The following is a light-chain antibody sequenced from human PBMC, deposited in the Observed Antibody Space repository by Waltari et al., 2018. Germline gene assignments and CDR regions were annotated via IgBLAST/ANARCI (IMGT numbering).Light chain of an antibody. V-gene: IGKV1-13*02. CDR3: QQFNSYPLT. Sequence: AIQLTQSPSSLSASVGDRVTITCRASQGISSALDWYQQKPGKAPKLLNYDAPSLESGVPSSFSGSGSGTDFTLTISSLQPEDFATYDCQQFNSYPLTFGGGTKVEIK. J-gene: IGKJ4*01. CDR1: QGISSA. CDR2: DAP.